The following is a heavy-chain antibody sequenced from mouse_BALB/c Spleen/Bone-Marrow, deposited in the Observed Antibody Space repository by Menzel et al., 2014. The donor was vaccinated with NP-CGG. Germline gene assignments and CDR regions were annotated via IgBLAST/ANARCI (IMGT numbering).Heavy chain of an antibody. CDR1: GYTFTSYT. J-gene: IGHJ4*01. V-gene: IGHV1-4*02. D-gene: IGHD2-3*01. Sequence: QVQPKQSAAELARPGASVKMSCKASGYTFTSYTMHWVKQRPGQGLEWIGYINPSSGYTEYNQKFKDKTTLTADKSSSTAYMQLSSLTSEDSAVYYCARDDGYLYAMDYWGQGTSVTVSS. CDR3: ARDDGYLYAMDY. CDR2: INPSSGYT.